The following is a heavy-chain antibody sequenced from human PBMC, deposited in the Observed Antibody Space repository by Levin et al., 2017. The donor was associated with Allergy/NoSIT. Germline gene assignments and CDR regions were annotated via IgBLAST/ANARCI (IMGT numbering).Heavy chain of an antibody. CDR3: AKRGPYGDYPN. CDR1: GFTFSSYA. D-gene: IGHD4-17*01. V-gene: IGHV3-23*01. J-gene: IGHJ4*02. CDR2: ISGSGGST. Sequence: PGESLKISCAASGFTFSSYAMSWVRQAPGKGLEWVSAISGSGGSTYYADSVKGRFTISRDNSKNTLYLQMNSLRAEDTAVYYCAKRGPYGDYPNWGQGTLVTVSS.